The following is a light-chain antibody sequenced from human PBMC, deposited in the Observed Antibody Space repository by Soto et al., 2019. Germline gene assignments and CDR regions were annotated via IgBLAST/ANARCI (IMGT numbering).Light chain of an antibody. CDR2: DVN. CDR1: TSDVGGSDY. J-gene: IGLJ2*01. V-gene: IGLV2-11*01. CDR3: CSYAGSATLI. Sequence: QSALTQPRSVSGSPGQSVTISCTGATSDVGGSDYVSWYQHHPGKAPEIMLYDVNKRPSGVPDRFSGSKSGTTAFLTISGLQTEDEADYFCCSYAGSATLIFGGGTKLTVL.